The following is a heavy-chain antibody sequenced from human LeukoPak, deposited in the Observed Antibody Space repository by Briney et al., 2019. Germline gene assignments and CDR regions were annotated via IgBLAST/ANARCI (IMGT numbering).Heavy chain of an antibody. Sequence: GGSLRLSCAASGFTFSSYAMSWVRQAPGKGLEWVSPISGSGSSTYYADSVKGRFTISRDNSKNTLYLQMNSLRAEDTAVYYCAKGVAVASPYYFDYWGHGILVTVSS. CDR1: GFTFSSYA. CDR3: AKGVAVASPYYFDY. J-gene: IGHJ4*01. CDR2: ISGSGSST. V-gene: IGHV3-23*01. D-gene: IGHD6-19*01.